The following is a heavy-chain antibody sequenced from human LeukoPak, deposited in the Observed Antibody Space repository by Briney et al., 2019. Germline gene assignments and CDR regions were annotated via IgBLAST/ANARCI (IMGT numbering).Heavy chain of an antibody. CDR3: AREDLVLHYFDY. Sequence: PGGSLRLSCAASGFSIRSNYMSWVRQAPGKGLDWVSIVYASGNTYYSDSVKGRFTISRDNSKNTLYLQMNSLRAEDTAVYYCAREDLVLHYFDYWGQGTLVTVSS. V-gene: IGHV3-53*01. CDR1: GFSIRSNY. CDR2: VYASGNT. D-gene: IGHD6-6*01. J-gene: IGHJ4*02.